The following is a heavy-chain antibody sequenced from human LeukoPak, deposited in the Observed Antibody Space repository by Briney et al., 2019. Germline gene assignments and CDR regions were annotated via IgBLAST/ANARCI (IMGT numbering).Heavy chain of an antibody. D-gene: IGHD4-17*01. CDR3: ARDPFYGDADLDS. CDR2: IKSDGSIT. V-gene: IGHV3-74*01. CDR1: GFTFSNYW. Sequence: GGSLRLSCAASGFTFSNYWMHWVRQAPGKGLVWVSRIKSDGSITTYADSVKGRFTISRDNAKNTLYLQMDSLRAEDTAVYYCARDPFYGDADLDSWGQGTLVTVSS. J-gene: IGHJ4*02.